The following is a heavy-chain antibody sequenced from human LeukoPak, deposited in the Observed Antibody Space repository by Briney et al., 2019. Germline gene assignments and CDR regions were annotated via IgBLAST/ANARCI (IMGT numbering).Heavy chain of an antibody. CDR2: IYHSGST. V-gene: IGHV4-38-2*02. Sequence: SETLSLTCTVSGYSISSGYYWGWIRQPPGKGLEWIGSIYHSGSTYYNPSLKSRVTISVDTSKNQFSLKLSSVTAADTAVYYCARDGGYSYGYEGNALDALDIWGQGTMVTVSS. J-gene: IGHJ3*02. CDR3: ARDGGYSYGYEGNALDALDI. CDR1: GYSISSGYY. D-gene: IGHD5-18*01.